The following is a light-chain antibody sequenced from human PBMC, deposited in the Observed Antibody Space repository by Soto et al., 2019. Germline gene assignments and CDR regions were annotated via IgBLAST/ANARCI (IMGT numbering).Light chain of an antibody. V-gene: IGKV3D-15*01. J-gene: IGKJ1*01. CDR2: DAS. CDR1: QNISSY. Sequence: TPSPATLSLSPGTRAALPCRASQNISSYLIWYQQKPGQAPRLLIYDASNRATGIPARVSGRGSGTEFTRTISSLQSEDFAVYYCQQYDNSPRTFGQGTKVDIK. CDR3: QQYDNSPRT.